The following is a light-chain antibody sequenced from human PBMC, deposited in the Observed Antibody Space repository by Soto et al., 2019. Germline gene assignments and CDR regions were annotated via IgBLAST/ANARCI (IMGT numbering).Light chain of an antibody. CDR1: QSISNH. CDR2: AAS. J-gene: IGKJ3*01. V-gene: IGKV1-39*01. CDR3: QQSHTTPLFT. Sequence: DIQMTQSPSSLSASVGDRVTITCLASQSISNHLNWYQRKPGQAPKLLIYAASSLQSGVPSRFSGSGSGTDFTLTISSLQPEDFATYYCQQSHTTPLFTFGPGTKVDLK.